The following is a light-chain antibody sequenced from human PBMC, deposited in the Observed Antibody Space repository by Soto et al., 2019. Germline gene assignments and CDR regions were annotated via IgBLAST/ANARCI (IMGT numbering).Light chain of an antibody. CDR2: HAS. CDR1: QSVGNNF. CDR3: HQYASSPLT. V-gene: IGKV3-20*01. Sequence: EIVLTQSPGTLSLSPGERAALSCRASQSVGNNFLGWYQQKPGQSPRLLIYHASNMATGIPDRFSGAASGTAFTLTISRLEPEDVAVYYFHQYASSPLTFGGGTKVEIK. J-gene: IGKJ4*01.